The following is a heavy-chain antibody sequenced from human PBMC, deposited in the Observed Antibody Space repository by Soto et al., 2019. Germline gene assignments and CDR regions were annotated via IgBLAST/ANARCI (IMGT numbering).Heavy chain of an antibody. CDR2: ISAYNGNT. Sequence: ASVKVSCKASGYTFTSYGISWVRQAHGQGLEWMGWISAYNGNTNYAQKLQGRVTMTTDTSTSTAYMELRSLRSDDTAVYYCARLNYYDSSGYHSPSGFDYWGQGTLVTVSS. J-gene: IGHJ4*02. D-gene: IGHD3-22*01. CDR1: GYTFTSYG. V-gene: IGHV1-18*01. CDR3: ARLNYYDSSGYHSPSGFDY.